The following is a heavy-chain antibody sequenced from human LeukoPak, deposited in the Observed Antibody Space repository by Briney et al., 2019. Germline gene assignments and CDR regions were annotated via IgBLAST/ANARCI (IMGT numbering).Heavy chain of an antibody. CDR1: GFSFSSFG. CDR2: ISYDGNKK. V-gene: IGHV3-30*03. J-gene: IGHJ4*02. Sequence: GGSLRLSCAASGFSFSSFGMHWVRQAPGKGLEWVAVISYDGNKKYYGDSVKGRFTISRDNSMNTLYLKMNSLRAGDTAVYYCSRDPRGIARAGTYDYWGQGILVTVSS. CDR3: SRDPRGIARAGTYDY. D-gene: IGHD6-19*01.